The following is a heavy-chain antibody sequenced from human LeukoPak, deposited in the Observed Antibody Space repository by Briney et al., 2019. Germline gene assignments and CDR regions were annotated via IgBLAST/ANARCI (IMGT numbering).Heavy chain of an antibody. J-gene: IGHJ4*02. CDR3: AKDRSSSWSFDY. Sequence: PGRSLRLSCAASGFTFSRNGMHWVCQAPGKGLEWVSVISPDGSSQDYADSVKGRFTISRDNSENTLYLQMNGLRAEDTAVYYCAKDRSSSWSFDYWGQGTLVTVSS. D-gene: IGHD6-13*01. CDR2: ISPDGSSQ. V-gene: IGHV3-30*18. CDR1: GFTFSRNG.